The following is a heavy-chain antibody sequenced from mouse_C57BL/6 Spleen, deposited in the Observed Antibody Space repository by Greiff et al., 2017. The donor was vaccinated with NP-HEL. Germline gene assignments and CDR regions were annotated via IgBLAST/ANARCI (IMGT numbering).Heavy chain of an antibody. D-gene: IGHD2-4*01. V-gene: IGHV5-4*01. Sequence: EVQLVESGGGLVKPGGSLKLSCAASGFTFSSYAMSWVRQTPEKRLEWVATISDGGSYTYYPDNVKGRFTISRDNAKNNLYLQMSHLKSEDTAMYDCCDYDGEGLDYWGQGTSVTVSS. CDR2: ISDGGSYT. J-gene: IGHJ4*01. CDR1: GFTFSSYA. CDR3: CDYDGEGLDY.